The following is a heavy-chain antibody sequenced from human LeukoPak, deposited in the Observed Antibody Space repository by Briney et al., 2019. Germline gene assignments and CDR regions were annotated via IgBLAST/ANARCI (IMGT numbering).Heavy chain of an antibody. J-gene: IGHJ4*02. CDR2: TYFRSQWYY. Sequence: SQTLSLTCAISGDSVSSINGAWNWIRQSPSRGLEWLGRTYFRSQWYYDYAVSFKGRITINPDTSNNQFSLLLTSVTPEDTAVYHCARDVANTGWYTFDYWGQGTLVTVFS. CDR3: ARDVANTGWYTFDY. V-gene: IGHV6-1*01. CDR1: GDSVSSINGA. D-gene: IGHD6-19*01.